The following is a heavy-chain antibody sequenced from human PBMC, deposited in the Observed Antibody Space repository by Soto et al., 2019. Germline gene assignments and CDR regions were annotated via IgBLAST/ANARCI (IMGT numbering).Heavy chain of an antibody. Sequence: NPSETLSLTCTVSGGSISSGDYYWSWIRQPPGKGLEWIGYIYYSGSTYYNPSLKSRVTISVDTSKNQFSLKLSSVTAADTAVYYCARDGYYSNYYWFDPWGQGTLVTVSS. CDR1: GGSISSGDYY. CDR3: ARDGYYSNYYWFDP. J-gene: IGHJ5*02. CDR2: IYYSGST. V-gene: IGHV4-30-4*01. D-gene: IGHD4-4*01.